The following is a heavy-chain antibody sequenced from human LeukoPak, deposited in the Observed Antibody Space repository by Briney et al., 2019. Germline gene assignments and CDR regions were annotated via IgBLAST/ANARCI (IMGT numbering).Heavy chain of an antibody. CDR3: ARGPSITMVRGGLWYYYMDV. Sequence: ASVKVSCKASGYTFTSYYIHWVRQAPGQGLEWMGLINPSGGSTNYAQKFQGRVTMTRDTSTSTVYMELSSLRSEDTAVYYCARGPSITMVRGGLWYYYMDVWGKGTTVTISS. D-gene: IGHD3-10*01. CDR1: GYTFTSYY. V-gene: IGHV1-46*01. J-gene: IGHJ6*03. CDR2: INPSGGST.